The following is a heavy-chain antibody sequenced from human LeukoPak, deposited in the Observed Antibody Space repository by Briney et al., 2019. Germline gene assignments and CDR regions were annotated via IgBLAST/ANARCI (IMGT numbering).Heavy chain of an antibody. CDR1: GGSFSGYY. CDR2: INHSGST. CDR3: AREHYGSGSFDY. D-gene: IGHD3-10*01. J-gene: IGHJ4*02. Sequence: SETLSLTCAVYGGSFSGYYWSWIRQPPGKGLEWIGEINHSGSTNYNPSLKSRVTISVDTSKNQFSLKLSSVTAADTAVYYCAREHYGSGSFDYWGQGTLATVSS. V-gene: IGHV4-34*01.